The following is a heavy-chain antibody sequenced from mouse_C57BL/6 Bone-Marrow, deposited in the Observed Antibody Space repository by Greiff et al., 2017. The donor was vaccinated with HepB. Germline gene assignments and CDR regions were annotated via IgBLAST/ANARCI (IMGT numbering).Heavy chain of an antibody. CDR3: ARGAQATLCDY. CDR1: GYAFSSSW. D-gene: IGHD3-2*02. Sequence: QVQLQQSGPELVKPGASVKISCKASGYAFSSSWMNWVKQRPGRGLEWIGRIYPGDGDTTYNGKFKGKATLTADKSSSTAYMQLSSLTSEDSAVYFCARGAQATLCDYWGQGTTLTVSS. V-gene: IGHV1-82*01. CDR2: IYPGDGDT. J-gene: IGHJ2*01.